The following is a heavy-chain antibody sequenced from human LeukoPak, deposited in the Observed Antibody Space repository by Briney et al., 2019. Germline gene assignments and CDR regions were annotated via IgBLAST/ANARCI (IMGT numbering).Heavy chain of an antibody. CDR3: ARLGAYTSGPYY. J-gene: IGHJ4*02. Sequence: ASVKVSCKTSGYTFIGYYMHWVRQAPGQGLEWMGWINPNSGGTNYAQKFQGRVTMTRDTSISTAYMELSRLRSDDTAVYYCARLGAYTSGPYYWGQGTPVTVSS. CDR1: GYTFIGYY. CDR2: INPNSGGT. D-gene: IGHD1-1*01. V-gene: IGHV1-2*02.